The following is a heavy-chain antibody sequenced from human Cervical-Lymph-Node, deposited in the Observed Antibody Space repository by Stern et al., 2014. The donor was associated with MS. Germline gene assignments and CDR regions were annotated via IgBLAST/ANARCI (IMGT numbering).Heavy chain of an antibody. Sequence: VQLVESGAEVKKPGASLKISCKGSGYSFANYGISWVRQIPGKGLEGLGIIYPVDADTRYSPSFQGRVTISADKSISTAYLHWSSLKASDTAMYYCARPGDDTAKFGLDVWGQGTTVTVSS. J-gene: IGHJ6*02. D-gene: IGHD5-18*01. CDR1: GYSFANYG. CDR2: IYPVDADT. V-gene: IGHV5-51*03. CDR3: ARPGDDTAKFGLDV.